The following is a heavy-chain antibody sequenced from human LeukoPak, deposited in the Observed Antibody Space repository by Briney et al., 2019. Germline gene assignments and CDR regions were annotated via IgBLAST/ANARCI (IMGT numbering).Heavy chain of an antibody. V-gene: IGHV1-18*01. Sequence: ASVKVSCKASGYTFTSYGISWVRQAPGQGLEWMGWISAYNGNTNYAQRLQGRVTMTTDTSTSTAYMELRSLRSDDTAVYYCARVWSVTSYFDYWGQGTLVTVSS. CDR1: GYTFTSYG. CDR3: ARVWSVTSYFDY. CDR2: ISAYNGNT. J-gene: IGHJ4*02. D-gene: IGHD4-11*01.